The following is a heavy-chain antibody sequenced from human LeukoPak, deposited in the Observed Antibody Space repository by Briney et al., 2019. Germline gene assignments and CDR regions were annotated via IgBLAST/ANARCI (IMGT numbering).Heavy chain of an antibody. Sequence: GESLKISCKGSGYSFTHYWIGWVRQMPGKGLERMGIIYPGDSNTRYSPSFQGQVTISADKSISTAYLQWSSLKASDTAMYYCARLAISSIWSVYFDYWGQGTLVTVSS. CDR2: IYPGDSNT. CDR3: ARLAISSIWSVYFDY. V-gene: IGHV5-51*01. D-gene: IGHD6-13*01. CDR1: GYSFTHYW. J-gene: IGHJ4*02.